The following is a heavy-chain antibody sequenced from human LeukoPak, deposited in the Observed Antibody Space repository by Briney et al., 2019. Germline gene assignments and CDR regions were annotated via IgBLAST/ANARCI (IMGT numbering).Heavy chain of an antibody. CDR1: GFTFSSYS. J-gene: IGHJ5*02. CDR2: ISSSSSYI. CDR3: ARDEYEYAGWSDP. Sequence: GGSLRLSCAASGFTFSSYSMNWVRQAPGKGLEWVSSISSSSSYIYYADSVKGRFTISRDNSKNTLYLQMNSLRVEDTAVYYCARDEYEYAGWSDPWGQGTLVTVSS. V-gene: IGHV3-21*06. D-gene: IGHD5-12*01.